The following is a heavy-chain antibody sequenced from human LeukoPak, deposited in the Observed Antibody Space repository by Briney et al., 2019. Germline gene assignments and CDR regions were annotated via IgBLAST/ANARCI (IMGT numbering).Heavy chain of an antibody. CDR2: IYYSGST. Sequence: SETLSLTCTVSGGSISSYYWSWIRQPPGKGLEWIGYIYYSGSTNYNPSLKSRVTISVDTSKNQFSLRLSSVTAADTAVYYCAREGLLSGSYFDYWGQGTLVTVSS. V-gene: IGHV4-59*01. CDR3: AREGLLSGSYFDY. D-gene: IGHD1-26*01. CDR1: GGSISSYY. J-gene: IGHJ4*02.